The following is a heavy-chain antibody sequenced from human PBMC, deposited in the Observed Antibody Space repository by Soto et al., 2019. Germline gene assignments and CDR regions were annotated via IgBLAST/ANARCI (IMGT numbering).Heavy chain of an antibody. CDR2: ISSSSSTI. J-gene: IGHJ4*02. V-gene: IGHV3-48*01. D-gene: IGHD5-18*01. CDR1: GFTFTSHS. Sequence: PGGSLRLSCAASGFTFTSHSMNWVRQAPGKGLEWVSYISSSSSTIYYANSVKGRFTISRDNAKNSLYLQMNSLRSEDTAVYYCARDPGYSYGYNWGQGTLVTVSS. CDR3: ARDPGYSYGYN.